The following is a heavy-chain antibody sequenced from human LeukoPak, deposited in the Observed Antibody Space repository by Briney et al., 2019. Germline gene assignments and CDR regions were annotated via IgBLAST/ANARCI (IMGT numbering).Heavy chain of an antibody. CDR3: ARRRRSYYMDV. J-gene: IGHJ6*03. Sequence: SQTLSLTCAVYGGSITGYYWSWIRQPPGKGLEWVGEIHYTGATSYNPSLKSRATISIDTSKNQFSLKLSSVTAADTAVYYCARRRRSYYMDVWGKGTTVTVSS. CDR1: GGSITGYY. CDR2: IHYTGAT. V-gene: IGHV4-34*01.